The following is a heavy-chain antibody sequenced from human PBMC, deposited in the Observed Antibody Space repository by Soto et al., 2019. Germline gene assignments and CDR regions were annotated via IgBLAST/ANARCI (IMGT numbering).Heavy chain of an antibody. CDR3: ARSVEGHFDY. CDR2: MTSDMKTI. D-gene: IGHD6-19*01. V-gene: IGHV3-48*02. Sequence: EVQLVESGGGLVQPGGSLRLSCAASGFTFSVYSMNWIRQAPGKGLQWVSYMTSDMKTIHYADSVQGRFTISRDNAKNLVYLQMTSLRDADTAVYYCARSVEGHFDYWGQGALVTVSS. J-gene: IGHJ4*02. CDR1: GFTFSVYS.